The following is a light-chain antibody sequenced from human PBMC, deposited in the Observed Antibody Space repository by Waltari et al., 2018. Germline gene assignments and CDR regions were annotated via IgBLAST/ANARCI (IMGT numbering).Light chain of an antibody. CDR2: RNN. CDR3: ASWDDSHYV. V-gene: IGLV1-47*01. Sequence: QSVLTQPPSASGTPGQRVSISCSGSHANLGSNYLYWYQQFPGMAPKLLVYRNNQRPSGGPDRFAGSKFGTSASLAISGLRSEDEAVYYCASWDDSHYVFGTGTKVTVL. J-gene: IGLJ1*01. CDR1: HANLGSNY.